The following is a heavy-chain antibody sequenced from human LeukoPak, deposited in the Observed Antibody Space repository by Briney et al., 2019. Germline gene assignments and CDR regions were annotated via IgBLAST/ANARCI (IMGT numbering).Heavy chain of an antibody. D-gene: IGHD3-10*01. J-gene: IGHJ4*02. CDR3: ARDLGGYYGSGSYLASPNFDY. CDR2: IYHSGST. V-gene: IGHV4-38-2*02. Sequence: PSETLSLTCTVSGCSISSGYYWGWIRQPPGKGLEWIGSIYHSGSTYYNPSLKSRVTISVDTSKNQFSLKLSSVTAADTAVYYCARDLGGYYGSGSYLASPNFDYWGQGTLVTVSS. CDR1: GCSISSGYY.